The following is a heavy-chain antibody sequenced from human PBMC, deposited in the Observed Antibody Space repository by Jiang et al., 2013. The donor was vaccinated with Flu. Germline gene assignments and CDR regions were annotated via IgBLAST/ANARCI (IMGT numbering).Heavy chain of an antibody. CDR2: IYYSGTT. Sequence: GSGLVKPSQTLSLTCTVSGASISSGGYYWNWIRQPPGKGLEWIGYIYYSGTTYRNPSLKSRVSMSVDTSKNQFSLKLSSVTAADTAVYYCARERSADTAMLSSDPWGQGTLVTVSS. J-gene: IGHJ5*02. V-gene: IGHV4-30-4*01. CDR1: GASISSGGYY. D-gene: IGHD5-18*01. CDR3: ARERSADTAMLSSDP.